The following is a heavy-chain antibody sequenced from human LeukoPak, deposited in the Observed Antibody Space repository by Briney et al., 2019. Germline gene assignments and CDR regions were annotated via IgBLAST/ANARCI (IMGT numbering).Heavy chain of an antibody. J-gene: IGHJ5*02. Sequence: PSETLSLTCAVYGGSFSGYYWNWIRQPPGKGLEWVSAISGSGGSTYYADSAKGRFTISRDNSKNTLYLQMNSLRAEDTAVYYCAKDLEVPTGNWFDPWGQGTLVTVSS. CDR3: AKDLEVPTGNWFDP. CDR2: ISGSGGST. D-gene: IGHD4-17*01. CDR1: GGSFSGYY. V-gene: IGHV3-23*01.